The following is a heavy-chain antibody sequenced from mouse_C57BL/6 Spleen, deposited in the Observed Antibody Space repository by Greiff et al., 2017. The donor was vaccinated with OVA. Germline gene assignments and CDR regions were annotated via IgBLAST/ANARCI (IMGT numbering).Heavy chain of an antibody. CDR2: IDPSDSYP. V-gene: IGHV1-69*01. CDR3: ARLGYYGSSPSFDY. D-gene: IGHD1-1*01. J-gene: IGHJ2*01. Sequence: QVQLQQPGAELVMPGASVKLSCKASGYTFTSYWMHWVKQRPGHGLEWIGEIDPSDSYPNYNQKFKGKSTLTVDKSSSTAYMQLSSLTSEDSAVYYCARLGYYGSSPSFDYWGQGTTLTVSS. CDR1: GYTFTSYW.